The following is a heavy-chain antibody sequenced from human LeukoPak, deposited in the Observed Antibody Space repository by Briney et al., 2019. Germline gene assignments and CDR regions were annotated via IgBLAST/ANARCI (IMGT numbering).Heavy chain of an antibody. J-gene: IGHJ6*02. CDR3: ARVRSGLHMDV. Sequence: GGSLRLSCAASGFTFSSYAMSWVRQAPGKGLEWVSGILSSGGSTYYVDSVKGRFTISRDNAKNSLYLQMNSLRAEDTALYYCARVRSGLHMDVWGQGTTVTVSS. CDR2: ILSSGGST. CDR1: GFTFSSYA. V-gene: IGHV3-23*01. D-gene: IGHD2-15*01.